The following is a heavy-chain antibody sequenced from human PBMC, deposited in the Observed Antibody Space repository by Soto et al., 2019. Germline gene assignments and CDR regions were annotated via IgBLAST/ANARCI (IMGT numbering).Heavy chain of an antibody. CDR3: ARDRYYYDSSGLYPD. V-gene: IGHV3-74*01. CDR1: GFTFSTYW. Sequence: GGSLRLSCAASGFTFSTYWMHWVRQAPGNGLVWVSHINSDGTSTSYADSVKGRFTISRDNAKNTLYLQMNSLRAEDTAVYYCARDRYYYDSSGLYPDWGQGTLVTVSS. CDR2: INSDGTST. D-gene: IGHD3-22*01. J-gene: IGHJ4*02.